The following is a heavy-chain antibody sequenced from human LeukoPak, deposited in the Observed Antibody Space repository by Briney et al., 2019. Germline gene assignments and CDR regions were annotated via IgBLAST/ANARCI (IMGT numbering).Heavy chain of an antibody. Sequence: GGSLRLSCAASGFRFSSQEMAWVRQAPGKGLEWVSYMSKDGRTIYYADSVKGRFTISRDNTRNPLFLHLNSLRADDTAFYYCARGSFTGFDLYFDSWGKGTLVTVSS. J-gene: IGHJ4*02. CDR1: GFRFSSQE. CDR2: MSKDGRTI. CDR3: ARGSFTGFDLYFDS. V-gene: IGHV3-48*03. D-gene: IGHD5-12*01.